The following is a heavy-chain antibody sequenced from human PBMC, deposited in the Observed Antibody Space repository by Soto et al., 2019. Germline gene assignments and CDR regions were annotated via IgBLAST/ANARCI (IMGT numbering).Heavy chain of an antibody. Sequence: SETLSLTCDVSSGMFSTSDWWSWVRQPPGKGLEWIGEVSHGGTIHYNPSLKSRLTISEDKSKNQFSLQLNSVTAADTAVYFCVRNRGFDFDYWGQGALVTLSS. J-gene: IGHJ4*02. CDR2: VSHGGTI. CDR1: SGMFSTSDW. CDR3: VRNRGFDFDY. V-gene: IGHV4-4*02. D-gene: IGHD2-21*01.